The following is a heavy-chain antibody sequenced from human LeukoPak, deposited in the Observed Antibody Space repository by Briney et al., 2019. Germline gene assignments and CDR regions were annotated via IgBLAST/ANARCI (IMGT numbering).Heavy chain of an antibody. J-gene: IGHJ4*02. CDR2: ISPNSGAT. V-gene: IGHV1-2*02. CDR3: ARDWKYYDILTGYYRAGGFDY. CDR1: GYTFTGYY. D-gene: IGHD3-9*01. Sequence: ASVKVSCKASGYTFTGYYIHWVRQAPGQGLEWMGWISPNSGATNYAQKFHGRVTMTRDTSISTAYMELSRLRSDDTAVYYCARDWKYYDILTGYYRAGGFDYWGQGTLVTVSS.